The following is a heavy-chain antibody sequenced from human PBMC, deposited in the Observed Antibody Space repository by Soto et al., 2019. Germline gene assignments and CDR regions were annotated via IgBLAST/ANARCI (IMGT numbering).Heavy chain of an antibody. J-gene: IGHJ6*03. CDR1: SGSISSSNW. Sequence: QVQLQESGPGLVKPSGTLSLTCAVSSGSISSSNWWRWVRQPPGKGLEWIGEIYHSGSTNYNPSLKSRVHRSVDQSKNQFSLKLGSATAAHTGVDHCARDGGSSPSGRSYYYYMDVWGKGTPVTVSS. CDR3: ARDGGSSPSGRSYYYYMDV. V-gene: IGHV4-4*02. D-gene: IGHD6-6*01. CDR2: IYHSGST.